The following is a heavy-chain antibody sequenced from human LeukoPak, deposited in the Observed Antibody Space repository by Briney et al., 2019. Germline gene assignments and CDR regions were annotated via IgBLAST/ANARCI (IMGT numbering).Heavy chain of an antibody. Sequence: GGSLRLSCAASGFTFNVYYMSWVRQAPGQGLEWVSYVSTSGNTISYADSVKGRFTISRDNTKNSMYIQMHRLRAEDTDVYYCARSAYYYDSSGKYFQYWGQGTQVTVSS. V-gene: IGHV3-11*01. J-gene: IGHJ1*01. CDR3: ARSAYYYDSSGKYFQY. CDR2: VSTSGNTI. D-gene: IGHD3-22*01. CDR1: GFTFNVYY.